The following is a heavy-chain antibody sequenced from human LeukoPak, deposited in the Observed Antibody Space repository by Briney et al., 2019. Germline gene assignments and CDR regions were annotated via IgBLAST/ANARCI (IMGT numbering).Heavy chain of an antibody. J-gene: IGHJ4*02. Sequence: ASVKVSCKASGYTFTGYYMYWVRQAPGQGLEWMGIINPNRGSTSYAQKFQGRVTMTRDMSTSTVYMELSSLRSEDTAVYYCATGGHVRVYDSSAYYGHYWGQGTLVTVSS. CDR2: INPNRGST. V-gene: IGHV1-46*01. CDR3: ATGGHVRVYDSSAYYGHY. D-gene: IGHD3-22*01. CDR1: GYTFTGYY.